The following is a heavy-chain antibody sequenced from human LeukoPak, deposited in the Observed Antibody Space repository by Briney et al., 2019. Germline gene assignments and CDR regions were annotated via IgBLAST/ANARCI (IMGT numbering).Heavy chain of an antibody. J-gene: IGHJ4*02. CDR3: ARGSESSGFPYFFDY. CDR2: INYTGST. CDR1: GGSFSGFY. Sequence: SETLSLTCTVYGGSFSGFYWTWIRQTTGKGLEWIGEINYTGSTNYNPSLKSRVTISIDTSKNQFSLKLKSVTAADTAVYFCARGSESSGFPYFFDYWGQGSLITVSS. V-gene: IGHV4-34*01. D-gene: IGHD3-22*01.